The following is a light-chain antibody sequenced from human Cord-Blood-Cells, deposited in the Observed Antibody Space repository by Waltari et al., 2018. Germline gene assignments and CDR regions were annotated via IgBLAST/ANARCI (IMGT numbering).Light chain of an antibody. V-gene: IGLV6-57*03. CDR1: SGSIASNY. J-gene: IGLJ3*02. Sequence: NFMLTQPHSVSESPGKTVTISSTRSSGSIASNYVQWYLQRPGSAPTTVIYEDNQRPSGVPDRFSGSIDSSSNSASLTISGLKTEDEADYYCQSYDSSPWVFGGGTKLTVL. CDR3: QSYDSSPWV. CDR2: EDN.